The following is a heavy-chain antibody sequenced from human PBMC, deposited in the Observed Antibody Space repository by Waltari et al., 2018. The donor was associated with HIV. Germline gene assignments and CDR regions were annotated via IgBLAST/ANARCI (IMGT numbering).Heavy chain of an antibody. CDR3: VRSYGSGSYY. J-gene: IGHJ4*02. CDR1: GFTFGDYA. V-gene: IGHV3-49*04. Sequence: EVQLVESGGGLVQPGRSLRLSCTTSGFTFGDYAMSWVRQVPGKGLEWVGFIRSKAYGGTTEYAASVKGRFSISRDDPKSIAYLQMNSLKTEDTAVYYCVRSYGSGSYYWGQGTLVTVSS. CDR2: IRSKAYGGTT. D-gene: IGHD3-10*01.